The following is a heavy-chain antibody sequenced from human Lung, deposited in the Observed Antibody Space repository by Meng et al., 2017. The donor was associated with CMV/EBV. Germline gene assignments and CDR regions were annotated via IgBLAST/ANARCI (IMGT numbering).Heavy chain of an antibody. CDR3: ARSIGYCSSISCYPEDSGYYYYGMAV. D-gene: IGHD2-2*03. V-gene: IGHV3-66*02. J-gene: IGHJ6*02. Sequence: GGSLRLSCAASGFTVSRNYMNWVRQAPGKGLEWVSLIDTGGSTYYADSVKGRLTISRDNSKNTLYFEMNSLRVEDTAVYYCARSIGYCSSISCYPEDSGYYYYGMAVWGQGXTVTVSS. CDR2: IDTGGST. CDR1: GFTVSRNY.